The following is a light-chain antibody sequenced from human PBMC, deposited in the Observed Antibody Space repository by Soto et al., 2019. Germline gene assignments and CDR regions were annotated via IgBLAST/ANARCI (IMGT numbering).Light chain of an antibody. CDR3: QQYGSSPRT. V-gene: IGKV3-20*01. Sequence: EIVLTQSPCTLSLSPGERATLSCRASQSVSNSYLAWYQQKPGQAPRLLIYGASSRATGIPDRFSGSGSGTDFTLTISRLEPEDFAVYYCQQYGSSPRTFGQGTKLEIK. CDR1: QSVSNSY. J-gene: IGKJ2*01. CDR2: GAS.